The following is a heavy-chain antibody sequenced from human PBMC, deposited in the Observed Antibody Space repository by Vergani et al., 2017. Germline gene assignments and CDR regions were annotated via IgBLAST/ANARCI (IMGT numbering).Heavy chain of an antibody. CDR2: IYTSGST. D-gene: IGHD6-13*01. Sequence: QVQLQESGPGLVKPSQTLSLTCTVSGGPIRSGSSYRSWIRQPAGKGLEWIGRIYTSGSTNYNPSLKSRVTISVDTSKNQFSLKLSPVTAADTAVYYCARGYSSSWYGGERFDPWGQGTLVTVSA. J-gene: IGHJ5*02. CDR3: ARGYSSSWYGGERFDP. CDR1: GGPIRSGSSY. V-gene: IGHV4-61*02.